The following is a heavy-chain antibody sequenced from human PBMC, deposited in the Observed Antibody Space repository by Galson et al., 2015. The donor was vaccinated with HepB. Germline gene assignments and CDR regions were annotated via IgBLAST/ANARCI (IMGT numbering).Heavy chain of an antibody. D-gene: IGHD6-19*01. J-gene: IGHJ4*02. CDR1: GFTFSSYA. CDR2: ISYDGSNK. CDR3: ARVAVAGTGGGNYFDY. V-gene: IGHV3-30-3*01. Sequence: SLRLSCAASGFTFSSYAMHWVRQAPGKGLEWVAVISYDGSNKYYADSVKGRFTISRDNSKNTLYLQMNSLRAEDTAVYYCARVAVAGTGGGNYFDYWGQGTLVTVSS.